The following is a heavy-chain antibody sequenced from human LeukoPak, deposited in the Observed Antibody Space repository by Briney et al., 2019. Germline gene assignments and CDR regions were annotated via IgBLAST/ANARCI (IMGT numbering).Heavy chain of an antibody. CDR2: ISGSGGST. Sequence: PAGGSLRLSCAASGFTFSSYEMTWVRQAPGKGLEWVSAISGSGGSTYYADSVKGRFTISRDNSKNTLYLQMNSLRAEDTAVYYCAKTGAVVIVYYFDYWGQGTLVTVSS. J-gene: IGHJ4*02. CDR3: AKTGAVVIVYYFDY. CDR1: GFTFSSYE. D-gene: IGHD3-22*01. V-gene: IGHV3-23*01.